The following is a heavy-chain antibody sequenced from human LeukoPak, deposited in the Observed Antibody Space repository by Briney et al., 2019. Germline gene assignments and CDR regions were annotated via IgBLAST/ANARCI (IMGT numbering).Heavy chain of an antibody. CDR1: GFTFSSYA. J-gene: IGHJ4*02. Sequence: GGSLRLSCAASGFTFSSYAMSWVRQAPGKGLEWVSAISGSGGSTYYADSVKGRFTISRDNSKNTLYLQMNSLRAEDTAVYYCAKGDDFWSGQPLWYWGQGTLVTVSS. V-gene: IGHV3-23*01. D-gene: IGHD3-3*01. CDR3: AKGDDFWSGQPLWY. CDR2: ISGSGGST.